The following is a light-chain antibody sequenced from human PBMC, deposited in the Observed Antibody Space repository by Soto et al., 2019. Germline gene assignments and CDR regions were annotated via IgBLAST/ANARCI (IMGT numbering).Light chain of an antibody. Sequence: QSVLTQPPSASGTPGQRVTISCSGSSSNIGSNTVNWYQQLSGTAPKLLIYRNNQRPSGVPDRFSGSKSGTSASLAISGLRSEDEADYYCAAWDDSLSGLYVFGTGTKVTVL. J-gene: IGLJ1*01. CDR2: RNN. CDR3: AAWDDSLSGLYV. V-gene: IGLV1-47*01. CDR1: SSNIGSNT.